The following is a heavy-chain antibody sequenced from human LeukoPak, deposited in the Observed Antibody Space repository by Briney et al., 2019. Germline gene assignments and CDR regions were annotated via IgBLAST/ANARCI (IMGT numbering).Heavy chain of an antibody. J-gene: IGHJ4*02. CDR2: IYPGDSDT. CDR1: GYSFTSYW. V-gene: IGHV5-51*01. CDR3: ARLPYCSSTSCYFDY. Sequence: GESLKISCKGSGYSFTSYWIGWVRQMPGKGLEWMGIIYPGDSDTRYSPSFQGQVTISADKSTSTAYLQWSSLKASDTAMYYCARLPYCSSTSCYFDYWGQGTLVTVSS. D-gene: IGHD2-2*01.